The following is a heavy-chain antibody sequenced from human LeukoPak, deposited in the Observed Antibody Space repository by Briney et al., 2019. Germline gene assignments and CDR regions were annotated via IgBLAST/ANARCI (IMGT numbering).Heavy chain of an antibody. V-gene: IGHV1-2*06. CDR2: INPNSDGT. CDR1: GYTFTGYY. Sequence: GASVKVSCKASGYTFTGYYMHWLRQAPGQGLEWMGRINPNSDGTNYAQKFEGRVTMTRDTYISTAYMELSRLRSDDTAVYYCARPYAGRTGGHGYYYYMDVWGKGTTVTVSS. J-gene: IGHJ6*03. D-gene: IGHD7-27*01. CDR3: ARPYAGRTGGHGYYYYMDV.